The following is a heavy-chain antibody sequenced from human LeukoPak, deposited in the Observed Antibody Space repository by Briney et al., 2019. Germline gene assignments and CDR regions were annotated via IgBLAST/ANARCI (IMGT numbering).Heavy chain of an antibody. V-gene: IGHV3-7*03. D-gene: IGHD4-17*01. CDR3: AKVCAPSYGDYVDDAFDI. CDR1: GFTFSSYW. CDR2: IKQDGSEK. J-gene: IGHJ3*02. Sequence: PGGSLRLSCAASGFTFSSYWMSWVRQAPGKGLEWVANIKQDGSEKYYVDSVKGRFTISRDNAKNSLYLQMNSLRAEDTAVYYCAKVCAPSYGDYVDDAFDIWGQGTMVSVSS.